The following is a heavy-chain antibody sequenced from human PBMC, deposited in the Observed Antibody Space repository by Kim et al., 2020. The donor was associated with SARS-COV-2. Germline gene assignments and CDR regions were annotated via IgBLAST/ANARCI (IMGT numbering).Heavy chain of an antibody. CDR3: AKPALPSGPNFFDS. V-gene: IGHV3-23*01. CDR2: ISGNSITT. Sequence: GGSLRLSCAASGFMFDTYAMSWVRQAPGKGLEWVSTISGNSITTNYADSLRGRFTISRDNSKSTLYLQMNGLRAEDTAVYYCAKPALPSGPNFFDSWGQ. CDR1: GFMFDTYA. J-gene: IGHJ4*02.